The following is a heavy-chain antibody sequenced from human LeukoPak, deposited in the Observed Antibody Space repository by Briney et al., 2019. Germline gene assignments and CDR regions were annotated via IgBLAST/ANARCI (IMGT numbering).Heavy chain of an antibody. CDR3: VKGRYEILTGYYDAFDI. J-gene: IGHJ3*02. CDR2: ISTDGHST. D-gene: IGHD3-9*01. CDR1: GFTFSSYA. V-gene: IGHV3-64D*06. Sequence: PGGSLRLSCSASGFTFSSYALQWVRQAPGKGLKYVSAISTDGHSTYYVDSVKGRFTISRDNSKNTLYLQMSSLRAEDTAVYYCVKGRYEILTGYYDAFDIWGQGTMVTVSS.